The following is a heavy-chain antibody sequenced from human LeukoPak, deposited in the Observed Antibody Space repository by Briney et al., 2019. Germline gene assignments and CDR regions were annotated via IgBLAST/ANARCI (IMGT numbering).Heavy chain of an antibody. Sequence: SETLSPTCTLSGGSISSYYCNWIRQPPGEGLEWIGYIYYIGSTNYNPSLKSRVTISVETSKNQFSLKLNSVTAADTAVYYCATGAGGWFDPWGQGTLVTVSS. J-gene: IGHJ5*02. CDR1: GGSISSYY. CDR3: ATGAGGWFDP. CDR2: IYYIGST. V-gene: IGHV4-59*01.